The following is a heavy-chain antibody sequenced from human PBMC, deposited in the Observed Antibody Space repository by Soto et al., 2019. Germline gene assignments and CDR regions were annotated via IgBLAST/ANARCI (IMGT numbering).Heavy chain of an antibody. J-gene: IGHJ4*02. CDR3: AREVAYGGNSPRTLYYFDY. Sequence: QVQLQQWGAGLLKPSETLSLTCAVYGGSFSGYYWSWIRQPPGKGLEWIGEINHSGSTNYNPSLKSRVTISVDTSKNQFSLKLSSVTAADTAVYYCAREVAYGGNSPRTLYYFDYWGQGTLVTVSS. CDR2: INHSGST. D-gene: IGHD4-17*01. V-gene: IGHV4-34*01. CDR1: GGSFSGYY.